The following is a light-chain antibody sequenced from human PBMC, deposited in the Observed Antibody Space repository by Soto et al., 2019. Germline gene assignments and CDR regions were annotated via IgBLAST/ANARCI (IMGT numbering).Light chain of an antibody. J-gene: IGKJ2*01. CDR1: QSVLYSSNNKNY. CDR2: WAS. CDR3: LQYYSPPYT. Sequence: DIVLTQSPDSLAVSLGERATINCQSSQSVLYSSNNKNYLAWYQQKVGQPPKVLIYWASTREYGVPDRFSGGGSGTDFTLAINSLQAEDVAVYYCLQYYSPPYTFGQGTTLEIK. V-gene: IGKV4-1*01.